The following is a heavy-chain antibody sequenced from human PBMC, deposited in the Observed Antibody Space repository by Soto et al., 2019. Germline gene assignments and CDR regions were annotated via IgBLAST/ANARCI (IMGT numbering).Heavy chain of an antibody. Sequence: ASVKVSCKVSGYTLTELSMHWVRQAPGKGLEWMGGFDPEDGETIYAQKFQGRVTMTEDTSTDTAYMELSSLRSEDTAVYYCALHYYYDSSGHYGGIWFQHWGQGTLVTVSS. CDR3: ALHYYYDSSGHYGGIWFQH. CDR1: GYTLTELS. CDR2: FDPEDGET. D-gene: IGHD3-22*01. V-gene: IGHV1-24*01. J-gene: IGHJ1*01.